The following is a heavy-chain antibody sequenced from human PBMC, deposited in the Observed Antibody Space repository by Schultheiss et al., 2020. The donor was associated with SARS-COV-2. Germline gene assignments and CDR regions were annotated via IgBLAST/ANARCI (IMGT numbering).Heavy chain of an antibody. D-gene: IGHD6-19*01. CDR1: GFTFSQSR. CDR3: AKDQEQWLVLLSMFDY. V-gene: IGHV3-33*06. Sequence: GGSLRLSCVLSGFTFSQSRMHWVRQAPGKGLEWVAVIWYDGSNKYYADSVKGRFTISRDNSKNTLYLQMNSLRAEDTAVYYCAKDQEQWLVLLSMFDYWGQGTLVTVSS. J-gene: IGHJ4*02. CDR2: IWYDGSNK.